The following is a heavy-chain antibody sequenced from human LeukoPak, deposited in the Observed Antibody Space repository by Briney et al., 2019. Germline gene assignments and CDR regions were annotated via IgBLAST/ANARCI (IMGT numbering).Heavy chain of an antibody. CDR3: AKIYGSGSLWYYFDY. D-gene: IGHD3-10*01. Sequence: PGRSLTLSCAPSGFTFSSYGMHWVRQAPGKGLEWVALISYDGSDKDYADSVKGRFTISRDNSKNTLYLQMNSLRAEDTAVYYCAKIYGSGSLWYYFDYWGQGTLVTVSS. CDR1: GFTFSSYG. J-gene: IGHJ4*02. CDR2: ISYDGSDK. V-gene: IGHV3-30*18.